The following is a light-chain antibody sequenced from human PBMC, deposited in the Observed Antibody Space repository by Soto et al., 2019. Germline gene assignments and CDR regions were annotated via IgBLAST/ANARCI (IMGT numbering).Light chain of an antibody. Sequence: QLVLTQPPSASGTPGQRVTISCSGSSSNIGNNAINWYLQLPGTAPKLLIYSDNQRPSGVPDRFSGSRSGTSASLSISGLQSEDEADYYCSSWDDSLNGVVFGGGTKVTVL. CDR1: SSNIGNNA. V-gene: IGLV1-44*01. CDR3: SSWDDSLNGVV. CDR2: SDN. J-gene: IGLJ2*01.